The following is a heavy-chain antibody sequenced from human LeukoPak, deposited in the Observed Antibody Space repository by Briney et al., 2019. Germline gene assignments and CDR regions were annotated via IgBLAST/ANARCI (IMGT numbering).Heavy chain of an antibody. V-gene: IGHV3-20*04. CDR2: INWNDGST. Sequence: PGGSLRLSCTASGFTFGDYVMNWFRQAPGKGLEWVSDINWNDGSTSYADSVRGRFTISRDNSKNTLYLQVNSLRAEDTAVYFCAKGPKKQMVGSRGYYFDFWGQGTLVTVSS. CDR1: GFTFGDYV. D-gene: IGHD6-13*01. J-gene: IGHJ4*02. CDR3: AKGPKKQMVGSRGYYFDF.